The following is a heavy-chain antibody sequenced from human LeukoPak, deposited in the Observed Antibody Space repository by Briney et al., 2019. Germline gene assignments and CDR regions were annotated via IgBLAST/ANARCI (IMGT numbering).Heavy chain of an antibody. J-gene: IGHJ4*02. CDR2: INHSGST. D-gene: IGHD6-13*01. Sequence: SETLSLTCAVYGGSFSGYYWSWIRQPPGKGLEWIGEINHSGSTNYNPSLKSRVTISVDTSKNQFSLKLSSVTAADTAVYYCARGLNSLLSSSWTPRDYWGQGTLVTVSS. CDR1: GGSFSGYY. V-gene: IGHV4-34*01. CDR3: ARGLNSLLSSSWTPRDY.